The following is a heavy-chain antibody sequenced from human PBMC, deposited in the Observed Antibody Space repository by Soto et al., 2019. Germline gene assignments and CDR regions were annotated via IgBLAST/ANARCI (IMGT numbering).Heavy chain of an antibody. CDR1: GFTFSSYG. Sequence: GGSLRLSCAASGFTFSSYGMHWVRQAPGKGLEWVAVISYDGSNKYYADSVKGRFTISRDNSKNTLYLQMNSLRAEDTAVYYCAKGTYYYDSSGGMDVWGQGTTVTVSS. CDR3: AKGTYYYDSSGGMDV. J-gene: IGHJ6*02. V-gene: IGHV3-30*18. D-gene: IGHD3-22*01. CDR2: ISYDGSNK.